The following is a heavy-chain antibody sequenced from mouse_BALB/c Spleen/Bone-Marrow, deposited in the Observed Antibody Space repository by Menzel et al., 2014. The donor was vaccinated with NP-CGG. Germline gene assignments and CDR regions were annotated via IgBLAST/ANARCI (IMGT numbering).Heavy chain of an antibody. J-gene: IGHJ3*01. CDR1: GFSLTSYG. Sequence: VKLVESGPGLVAPSQSLSITCTVSGFSLTSYGVHWVRQPPGKGLEWLGVLWAGGSTNYNSALMSRLSISKDNSKSQVFLKMNSLQTDDTAMYYCASPIYYDYPLFAYWGQGTLVTVSA. CDR3: ASPIYYDYPLFAY. CDR2: LWAGGST. V-gene: IGHV2-9*02. D-gene: IGHD2-4*01.